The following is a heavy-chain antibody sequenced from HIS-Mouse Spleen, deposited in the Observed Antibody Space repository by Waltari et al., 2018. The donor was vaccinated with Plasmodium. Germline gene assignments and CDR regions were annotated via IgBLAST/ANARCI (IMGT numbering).Heavy chain of an antibody. Sequence: QVQLVESGGGVVQPGRSLGRSCAASGFTFRSYAMTWVRQAPGKGLEWVAVISYDGSNKYYADSVKGRFTISRDNSKNTLYLQMNSLRAEDTAVYYCARLYYDFWSGYYPYGMDVWGQGTTVTVSS. CDR3: ARLYYDFWSGYYPYGMDV. CDR1: GFTFRSYA. J-gene: IGHJ6*02. CDR2: ISYDGSNK. D-gene: IGHD3-3*01. V-gene: IGHV3-30*04.